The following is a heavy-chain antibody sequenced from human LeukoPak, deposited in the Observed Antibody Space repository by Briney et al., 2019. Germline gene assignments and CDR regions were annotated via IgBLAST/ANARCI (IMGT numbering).Heavy chain of an antibody. D-gene: IGHD3-10*01. Sequence: PSETLSLTCSVSGHSISSGDYYWSWIRQSPERGLEWVGYIDHSGVTYFNPSLDSRVLLSMDTSRNHFSLKLRSVTVADTAVYYCARALVRGAARPFDYWGQGTLVTASS. J-gene: IGHJ4*02. CDR3: ARALVRGAARPFDY. CDR2: IDHSGVT. CDR1: GHSISSGDYY. V-gene: IGHV4-30-4*01.